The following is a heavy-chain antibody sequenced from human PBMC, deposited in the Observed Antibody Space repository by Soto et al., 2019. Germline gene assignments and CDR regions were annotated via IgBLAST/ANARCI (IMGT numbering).Heavy chain of an antibody. V-gene: IGHV3-73*01. D-gene: IGHD3-3*01. CDR3: TSYYDFWSGYYQHDAFDI. CDR2: IRSKANSYAT. J-gene: IGHJ3*02. CDR1: GFTFSGSA. Sequence: EVQLVESGGGLVQPGGSLKLSCAASGFTFSGSAMHWVRQASGKGLEWVGRIRSKANSYATAYAASVKGRFTISRDDSKNTAYLQMNSLKTEDTAVYYCTSYYDFWSGYYQHDAFDIWGQGTMVTVSS.